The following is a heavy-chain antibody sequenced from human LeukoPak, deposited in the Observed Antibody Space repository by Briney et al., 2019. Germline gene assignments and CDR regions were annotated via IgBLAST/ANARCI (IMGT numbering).Heavy chain of an antibody. J-gene: IGHJ3*02. CDR1: EYTFNAYY. CDR2: VNPNTGAT. D-gene: IGHD2/OR15-2a*01. Sequence: ASAKVSCKASEYTFNAYYIHWVRQAPGQGLEWMGWVNPNTGATDYAQDFQDRVTMTRDTSISTAYMELTGLFSDDTAVYYCARAALIGLRIQMAFDIWGQGTMVTVSS. CDR3: ARAALIGLRIQMAFDI. V-gene: IGHV1-2*02.